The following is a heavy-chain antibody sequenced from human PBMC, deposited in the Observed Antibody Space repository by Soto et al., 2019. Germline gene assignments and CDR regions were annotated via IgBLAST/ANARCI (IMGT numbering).Heavy chain of an antibody. Sequence: SVPLPLTWTVSGGSISNSSYYLGLIRQPPGKGLEGIGSIDYSGSPYYTPSLKSRVTISVDTSQHQFPLKLSPVTAADTAVYSCARGPYYYDGSGYYYDYPFQPWGQGTLVTVSS. CDR1: GGSISNSSYY. CDR3: ARGPYYYDGSGYYYDYPFQP. V-gene: IGHV4-39*01. D-gene: IGHD3-22*01. CDR2: IDYSGSP. J-gene: IGHJ1*01.